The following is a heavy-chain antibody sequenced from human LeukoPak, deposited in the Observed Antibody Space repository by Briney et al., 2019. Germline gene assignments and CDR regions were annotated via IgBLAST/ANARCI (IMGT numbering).Heavy chain of an antibody. J-gene: IGHJ5*02. CDR2: INHSGST. Sequence: PSETLSLTCAVYGGSFSGYYWSWIRQPPGKGLEWIGEINHSGSTNYNPSLKSRVTISLDTSKNQFSLKLTSVTVADTAVYYCARQPSWTVSWGQGTLVTVSS. V-gene: IGHV4-34*01. D-gene: IGHD2-2*01. CDR1: GGSFSGYY. CDR3: ARQPSWTVS.